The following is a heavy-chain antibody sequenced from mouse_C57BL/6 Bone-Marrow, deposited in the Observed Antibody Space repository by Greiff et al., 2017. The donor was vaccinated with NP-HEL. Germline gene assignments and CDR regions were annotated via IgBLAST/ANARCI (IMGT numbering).Heavy chain of an antibody. J-gene: IGHJ2*01. CDR1: GFTFSDYG. Sequence: EVQRVESGGGLVKPGGSLKLSCAASGFTFSDYGMHWVRQAPEKGLEWVAYISSGSSTIYYADTVKGRFTISRDNAKNTLFLQMTSLRSEDTAMYYCARGYYYGNYGKDYWGQGTTLTVSS. CDR3: ARGYYYGNYGKDY. D-gene: IGHD2-1*01. V-gene: IGHV5-17*01. CDR2: ISSGSSTI.